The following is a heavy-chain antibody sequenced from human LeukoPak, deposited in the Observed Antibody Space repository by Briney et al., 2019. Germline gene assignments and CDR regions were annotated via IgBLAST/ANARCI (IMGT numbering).Heavy chain of an antibody. CDR1: GFTVSSNY. D-gene: IGHD3-22*01. Sequence: GGSLRLSCAASGFTVSSNYMSWVRQAPGKGLEWVSVIYSGGSTYYADSVKGRFTISRDNSKNTLYLQMNSLRAEDTAVYYCAREDYYDSSGYYGVHFDYWGQGTLVTVSS. CDR3: AREDYYDSSGYYGVHFDY. J-gene: IGHJ4*02. CDR2: IYSGGST. V-gene: IGHV3-53*01.